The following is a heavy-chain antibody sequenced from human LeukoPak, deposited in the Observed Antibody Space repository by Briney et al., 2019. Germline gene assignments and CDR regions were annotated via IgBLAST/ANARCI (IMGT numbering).Heavy chain of an antibody. D-gene: IGHD4-17*01. CDR1: GFTFSSYE. Sequence: GGSLRLSCAASGFTFSSYEMNWVRQAPGKGLEWVSYISSRGSTRYYADSVKGRFTISRDNAKNSLYLQMNSLRAEDTAVYYCARVQTTVTTLDYWGQGTLVTVSS. V-gene: IGHV3-48*03. J-gene: IGHJ4*02. CDR2: ISSRGSTR. CDR3: ARVQTTVTTLDY.